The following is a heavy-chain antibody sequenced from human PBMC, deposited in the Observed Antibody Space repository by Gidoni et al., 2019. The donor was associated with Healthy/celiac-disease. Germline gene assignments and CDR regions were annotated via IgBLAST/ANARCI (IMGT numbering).Heavy chain of an antibody. V-gene: IGHV4-34*01. CDR1: GGSFSGYY. CDR3: ARGGYYDSSGYSPDDAFDI. J-gene: IGHJ3*02. Sequence: QVQLQQWGAGLLKPSETLSLTCAVYGGSFSGYYWSWIRQPPGTGLEWIWEINHSGSTNYNPSLKSRVTISVDTSKNQFSLKLSSLTAADTAVYYCARGGYYDSSGYSPDDAFDIWGQGTMVTVSS. CDR2: INHSGST. D-gene: IGHD3-22*01.